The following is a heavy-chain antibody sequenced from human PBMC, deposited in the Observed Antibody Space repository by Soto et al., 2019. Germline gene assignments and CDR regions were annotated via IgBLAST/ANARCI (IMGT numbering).Heavy chain of an antibody. CDR2: MYNSRST. Sequence: SVTLSLTCTVAGGSVRSGSYYWGWIRQHTGKGLEWIGNMYNSRSTSYNPSLKSRVTISVDTSKNQFSLRLSSVTAADTAVYYCATSTMITFGGVIVLRPPRAFDIWGQGTMVTVSS. J-gene: IGHJ3*02. CDR1: GGSVRSGSYY. D-gene: IGHD3-16*02. CDR3: ATSTMITFGGVIVLRPPRAFDI. V-gene: IGHV4-39*01.